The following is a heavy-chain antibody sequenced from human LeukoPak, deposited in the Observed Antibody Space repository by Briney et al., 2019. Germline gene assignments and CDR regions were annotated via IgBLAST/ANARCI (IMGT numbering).Heavy chain of an antibody. CDR3: ARVRRSTGWYGDAFDI. D-gene: IGHD6-13*01. CDR2: ISSNGGST. CDR1: GFTFSSYA. Sequence: AGGSLRLSCAASGFTFSSYAMHWVRHAPGKGLEYVSAISSNGGSTYYANSVKGRFTISRDNSKNTLYLQMGSLRAEDMAVYYCARVRRSTGWYGDAFDIWGQGTMVTVSS. J-gene: IGHJ3*02. V-gene: IGHV3-64*01.